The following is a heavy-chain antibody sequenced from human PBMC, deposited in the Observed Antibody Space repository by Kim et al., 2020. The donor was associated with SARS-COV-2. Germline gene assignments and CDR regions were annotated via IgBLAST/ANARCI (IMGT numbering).Heavy chain of an antibody. CDR2: ISAYNGNT. Sequence: ASVKVSCKASGYTFTSYGISWVRQAPGQGLEWMGWISAYNGNTNYAQKLQGRVTMTTDTSTSTAYMELRSLRSDDTAVYYCARDPTRYYYDSSGYSIFDYWGQGTLVTVSS. CDR3: ARDPTRYYYDSSGYSIFDY. V-gene: IGHV1-18*04. D-gene: IGHD3-22*01. CDR1: GYTFTSYG. J-gene: IGHJ4*02.